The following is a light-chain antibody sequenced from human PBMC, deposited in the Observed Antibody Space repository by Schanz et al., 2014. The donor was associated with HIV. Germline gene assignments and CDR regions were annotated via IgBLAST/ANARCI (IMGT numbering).Light chain of an antibody. Sequence: QSVLTQPPSASGTPGQRVTISCSGSSSNIGSNYVYWYQQFPGTAPKLLIYRNNLRPSGVPDRFSGSKSGSSASLTITGLQAEDEADYYCQCFDRNMRGLVFGGGTKLTVL. J-gene: IGLJ2*01. CDR1: SSNIGSNY. CDR3: QCFDRNMRGLV. V-gene: IGLV1-47*01. CDR2: RNN.